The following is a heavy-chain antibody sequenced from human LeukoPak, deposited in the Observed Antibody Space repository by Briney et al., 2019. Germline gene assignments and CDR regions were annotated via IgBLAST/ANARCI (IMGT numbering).Heavy chain of an antibody. Sequence: SETLSLTCTVSGGSISSYYWSWTRQPPGKGLEWIGYIFYRGSTNYNPSLKSRVTISVDTSKNQFSLKLTSVTAADTAVYYCARDTGYCSGESCFDWFDPWGQGTLVTVSS. CDR3: ARDTGYCSGESCFDWFDP. CDR2: IFYRGST. V-gene: IGHV4-59*01. CDR1: GGSISSYY. J-gene: IGHJ5*02. D-gene: IGHD2-15*01.